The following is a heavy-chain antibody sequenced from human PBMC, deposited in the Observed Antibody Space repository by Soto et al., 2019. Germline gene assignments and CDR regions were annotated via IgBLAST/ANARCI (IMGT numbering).Heavy chain of an antibody. CDR3: AHGSGWLSDY. CDR2: IYWDDDK. J-gene: IGHJ4*02. D-gene: IGHD6-19*01. V-gene: IGHV2-5*02. CDR1: GFSLSSPAVG. Sequence: QITLKESGPTLVKPTQTLTLTCTFSGFSLSSPAVGVNWIRQPPGKALEWLALIYWDDDKQYSPSLRSRLTITKAPSKNQVVLTMTNMDPVDTATYYCAHGSGWLSDYWGQGTLVTVSS.